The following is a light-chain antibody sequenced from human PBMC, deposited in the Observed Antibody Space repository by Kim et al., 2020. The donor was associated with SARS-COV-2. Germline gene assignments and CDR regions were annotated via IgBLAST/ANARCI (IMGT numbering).Light chain of an antibody. Sequence: QSVVTQPASVSGSPGQSITISCTGTSHDVGRYNFVSWFQQHPGKAPKVMIYDVTKRPSGVSSLFSGSKSGNTASLTISGLQAEDEAGYYCSSYTSSDSWVFGGGTKVTVL. CDR2: DVT. J-gene: IGLJ3*02. CDR1: SHDVGRYNF. CDR3: SSYTSSDSWV. V-gene: IGLV2-14*01.